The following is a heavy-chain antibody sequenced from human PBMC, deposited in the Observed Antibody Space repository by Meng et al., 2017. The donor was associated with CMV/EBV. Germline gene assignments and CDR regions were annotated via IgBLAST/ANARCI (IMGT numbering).Heavy chain of an antibody. CDR3: ARERVVVPAASYGRWFDP. J-gene: IGHJ5*02. CDR2: IIPIFGTA. D-gene: IGHD2-2*01. V-gene: IGHV1-69*05. CDR1: GGTFSSYA. Sequence: SVKVSCKASGGTFSSYAISWVRQAPGQGLEWMGGIIPIFGTANYAQKFQGRVTITTDESTSTAYMELSSLRPEDTAVYYCARERVVVPAASYGRWFDPWGQGTLVTVSS.